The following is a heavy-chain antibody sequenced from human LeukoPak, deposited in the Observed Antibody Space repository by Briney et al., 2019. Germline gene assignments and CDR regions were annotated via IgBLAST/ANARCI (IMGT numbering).Heavy chain of an antibody. V-gene: IGHV6-1*01. Sequence: SQTLSLTCAISGDSVSSKNGAWNWIRQSPSRGLEWLGRTYYRSKWYDEYADSVKGRVTISPDTSKNQFSLHVYSVTPEDTAVYYCARDLGTSGWYTFDFWGQGTLVTVSA. J-gene: IGHJ5*01. D-gene: IGHD6-19*01. CDR2: TYYRSKWYD. CDR1: GDSVSSKNGA. CDR3: ARDLGTSGWYTFDF.